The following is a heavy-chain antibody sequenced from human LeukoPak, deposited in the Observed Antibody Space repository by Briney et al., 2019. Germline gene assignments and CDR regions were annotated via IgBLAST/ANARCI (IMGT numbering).Heavy chain of an antibody. J-gene: IGHJ1*01. CDR2: IYYSGST. Sequence: SLPLSLPCTVSGGPISSGDYFWRWIRQPPGKGLEWIGYIYYSGSTYYNPSLKSRVTISVDPSENQFSLRLSSVTAADTAVYYCARTSRTGEPEYFQHWGQGTLVTVSS. CDR3: ARTSRTGEPEYFQH. V-gene: IGHV4-30-4*01. CDR1: GGPISSGDYF. D-gene: IGHD2-8*02.